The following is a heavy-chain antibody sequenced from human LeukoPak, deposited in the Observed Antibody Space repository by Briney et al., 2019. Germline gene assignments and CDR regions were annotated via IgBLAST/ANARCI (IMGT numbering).Heavy chain of an antibody. D-gene: IGHD2-8*01. CDR3: ARDINYCTPTLCRRNWFDP. CDR1: EFSLSSYS. CDR2: ISSSGRTV. Sequence: RTGGSLRLSCAASEFSLSSYSMDWFRQTPGKGLEWISYISSSGRTVYYADSVEGRFTVSRDNAKNALYLEMNDLRAEDSAVYYCARDINYCTPTLCRRNWFDPWGQGTLVTVSS. V-gene: IGHV3-48*01. J-gene: IGHJ5*02.